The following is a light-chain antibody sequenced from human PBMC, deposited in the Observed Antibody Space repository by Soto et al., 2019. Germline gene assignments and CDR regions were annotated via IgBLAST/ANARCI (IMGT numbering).Light chain of an antibody. V-gene: IGLV2-14*01. CDR1: SRDVGGYNY. CDR3: SSFTRSNTVV. CDR2: EVT. J-gene: IGLJ2*01. Sequence: QSALTQPASVSGSPGQSITISCTGTSRDVGGYNYVSWYQQHPGKAPKLVIYEVTNRPSGVSHRFSGSRSGNTASLTISGLQSEDEADYYCSSFTRSNTVVFGGGTKVTVL.